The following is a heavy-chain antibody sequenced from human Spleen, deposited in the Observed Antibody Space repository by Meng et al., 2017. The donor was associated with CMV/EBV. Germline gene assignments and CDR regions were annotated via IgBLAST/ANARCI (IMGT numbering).Heavy chain of an antibody. D-gene: IGHD2-2*01. CDR1: GFTVSSHY. V-gene: IGHV3-43*01. CDR2: ISWDGGST. J-gene: IGHJ6*02. CDR3: AKSRVPAYYFYDMDV. Sequence: GESLKISCAASGFTVSSHYMNWVRQAPGKGLEWVSLISWDGGSTYYADSVKGRFTISRDNSKNSPYLQMNSLRTEDTAYYYCAKSRVPAYYFYDMDVWGRGTTVTVSS.